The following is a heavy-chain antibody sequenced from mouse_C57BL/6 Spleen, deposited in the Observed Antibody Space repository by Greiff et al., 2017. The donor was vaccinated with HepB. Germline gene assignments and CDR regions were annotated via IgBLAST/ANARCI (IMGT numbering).Heavy chain of an antibody. V-gene: IGHV1-69*01. J-gene: IGHJ2*01. CDR3: ARRGAGSNLDY. CDR2: IDPSDSYT. D-gene: IGHD2-5*01. Sequence: QVQLQQPGAELVMPGASVKLSCKASGYTFTSYWMHWVKQRPGQGLEWIGEIDPSDSYTNYNQKFKGKSTLTVDKSSSTAYMPLSRLTSEDSAGYYGARRGAGSNLDYWGQGTTLTVSS. CDR1: GYTFTSYW.